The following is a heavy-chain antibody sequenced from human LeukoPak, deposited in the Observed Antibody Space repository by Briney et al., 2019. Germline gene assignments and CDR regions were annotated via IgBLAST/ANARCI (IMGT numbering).Heavy chain of an antibody. J-gene: IGHJ4*02. D-gene: IGHD3-22*01. CDR1: GGSISSSSYY. CDR2: IYYSGST. V-gene: IGHV4-39*01. CDR3: ASLYKYYYDSSGYYYVTRYFDY. Sequence: SETLSLTCTVSGGSISSSSYYWRWIRQPPGKGLEWIGSIYYSGSTYYDPSLKSRVTISVDTSKNQFSLKLSNVTAADTAVYYCASLYKYYYDSSGYYYVTRYFDYWGQGTLVTVSS.